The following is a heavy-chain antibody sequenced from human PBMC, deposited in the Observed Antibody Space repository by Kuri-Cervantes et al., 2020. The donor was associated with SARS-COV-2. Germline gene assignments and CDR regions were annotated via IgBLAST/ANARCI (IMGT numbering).Heavy chain of an antibody. D-gene: IGHD1-26*01. Sequence: SETLSLTCTVSGGSIRSRDYCWSWIRQPPGEGLEWMGYIYYGGTTYYRPSLKSRLAMSLDTPNNQFSLKLSSVTAADTAVYYCARSHSGSYDSPPDYWGQGTLVTVSS. V-gene: IGHV4-30-4*08. CDR1: GGSIRSRDYC. CDR2: IYYGGTT. J-gene: IGHJ4*02. CDR3: ARSHSGSYDSPPDY.